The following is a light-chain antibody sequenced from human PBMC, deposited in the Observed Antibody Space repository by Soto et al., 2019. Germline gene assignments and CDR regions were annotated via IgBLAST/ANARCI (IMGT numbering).Light chain of an antibody. CDR1: QSVSTN. V-gene: IGKV3-15*01. J-gene: IGKJ2*01. CDR2: GAS. Sequence: EMVMTQSPATLSVSPGDRATLSCRASQSVSTNLAWYQQKPGQAPRLLIYGASTRATGIPARFSGSGSGTEFTLTISSLQSEDFAVYYCQQRNNWLYTFGQGTKLEIK. CDR3: QQRNNWLYT.